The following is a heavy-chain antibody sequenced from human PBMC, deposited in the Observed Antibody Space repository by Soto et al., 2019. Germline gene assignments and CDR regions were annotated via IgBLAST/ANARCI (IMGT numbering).Heavy chain of an antibody. Sequence: QVQLVESGGGVVQPGRSLRLSCVASGFTFRNYGVHWVRQAPGKGLEWVAVISYDGSNKYYADSVKGRFTISRDNSKNTLYLQMNSLRAADTAVYYCARDYYYESSATFGWFDPWGQGTLVTVSS. V-gene: IGHV3-30-3*01. D-gene: IGHD3-22*01. J-gene: IGHJ5*02. CDR2: ISYDGSNK. CDR1: GFTFRNYG. CDR3: ARDYYYESSATFGWFDP.